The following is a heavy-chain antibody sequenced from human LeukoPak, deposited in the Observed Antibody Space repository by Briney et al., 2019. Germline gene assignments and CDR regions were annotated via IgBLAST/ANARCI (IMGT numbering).Heavy chain of an antibody. D-gene: IGHD6-19*01. CDR3: ARGVRYSSGWYFDY. V-gene: IGHV1-8*01. CDR2: MNPNSGNT. J-gene: IGHJ4*02. Sequence: SVKVSCKASGYTFTSYDLNWVRQATAQGREWMGWMNPNSGNTGYAQKFQGRVTMTRNTSISTAYMELSSLRSEDTAVYYCARGVRYSSGWYFDYWGQGTLVTVSS. CDR1: GYTFTSYD.